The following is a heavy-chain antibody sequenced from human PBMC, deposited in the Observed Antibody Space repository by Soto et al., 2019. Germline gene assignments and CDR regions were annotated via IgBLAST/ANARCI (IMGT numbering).Heavy chain of an antibody. Sequence: HPGGSLRLSCAASGFTFSSYAMSWVRQAPGKGLEWVSAISGSGGSTYYADSVKGRFTISRDNSKNTLYLQMNSLRAEDTAVYYCANSYIYYYYYMDVWGKGTTVTVSS. D-gene: IGHD4-4*01. J-gene: IGHJ6*03. CDR1: GFTFSSYA. V-gene: IGHV3-23*01. CDR2: ISGSGGST. CDR3: ANSYIYYYYYMDV.